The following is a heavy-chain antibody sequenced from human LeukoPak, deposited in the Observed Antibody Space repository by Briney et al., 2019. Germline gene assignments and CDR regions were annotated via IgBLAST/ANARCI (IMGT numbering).Heavy chain of an antibody. CDR1: GYTFTGYY. Sequence: GASVKVSCKASGYTFTGYYMHWVRQAPGQGLEWMGWINPNSGGTNYAQKFQGRVTMTRDTSISTAYMELSRLRSDDTAVYYCAREDVALILGYYYYGMDVWGQGTTVTVSS. V-gene: IGHV1-2*02. CDR3: AREDVALILGYYYYGMDV. D-gene: IGHD5-12*01. J-gene: IGHJ6*02. CDR2: INPNSGGT.